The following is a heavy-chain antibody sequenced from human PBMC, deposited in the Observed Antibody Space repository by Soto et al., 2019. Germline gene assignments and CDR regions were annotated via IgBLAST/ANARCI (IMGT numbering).Heavy chain of an antibody. CDR3: TRHSGDPGRFSTYYYHGMDV. Sequence: GGSLTLSCAASGFTLSGYAMNWVRQAPGKGLEWVGRIRSKANSYATAYAASVKGRFTISRDDSKNTAYLQMNSLKTEDTAVYYCTRHSGDPGRFSTYYYHGMDVWGQGTTVTVSS. D-gene: IGHD3-10*01. CDR2: IRSKANSYAT. CDR1: GFTLSGYA. V-gene: IGHV3-73*01. J-gene: IGHJ6*02.